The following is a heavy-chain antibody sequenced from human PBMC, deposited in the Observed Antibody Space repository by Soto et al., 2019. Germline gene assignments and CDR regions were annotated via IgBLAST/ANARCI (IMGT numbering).Heavy chain of an antibody. J-gene: IGHJ5*02. CDR1: GFTFSSYS. Sequence: EVQLVESGGGLVKPGGSLRLSCAASGFTFSSYSMNWVRQAPGKGLEWVSSISSSSSYIYYADSVKGRFTVSRDNAKNSLYLQMNSLRAEDTAVYYCARDRVVAAQNNWFDPWGQGTLVTVSS. CDR3: ARDRVVAAQNNWFDP. V-gene: IGHV3-21*01. D-gene: IGHD2-15*01. CDR2: ISSSSSYI.